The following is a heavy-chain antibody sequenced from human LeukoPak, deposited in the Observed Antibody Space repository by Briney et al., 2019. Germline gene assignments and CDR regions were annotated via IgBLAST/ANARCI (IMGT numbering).Heavy chain of an antibody. J-gene: IGHJ3*02. CDR1: GDSISTYN. Sequence: SETLSLTCTVSGDSISTYNWGWIRQPPGKGLEWIGYIHYSGSTNYNPSLKSRVTISVDTSKNQFSLKLSSVTAADTAIYSCARILYDTFEIWGQGTLVTVSS. V-gene: IGHV4-59*01. CDR2: IHYSGST. CDR3: ARILYDTFEI.